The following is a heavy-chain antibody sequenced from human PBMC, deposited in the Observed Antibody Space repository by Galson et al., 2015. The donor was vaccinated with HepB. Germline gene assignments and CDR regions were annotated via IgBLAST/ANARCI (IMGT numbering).Heavy chain of an antibody. V-gene: IGHV4-59*08. CDR2: IYYSGRT. J-gene: IGHJ4*02. CDR3: ARQIYPDY. Sequence: SETLSLTCTVSGDSIGGSHWTWIRQPPGKGLEWIGNIYYSGRTNYNPSLKSRVTISVDTSKNQFSLRLSSVTAADTAVYYCARQIYPDYWGQGTLVTVSS. CDR1: GDSIGGSH.